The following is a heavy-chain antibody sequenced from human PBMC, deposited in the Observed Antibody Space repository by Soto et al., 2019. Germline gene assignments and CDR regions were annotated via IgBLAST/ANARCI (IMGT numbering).Heavy chain of an antibody. V-gene: IGHV3-23*01. CDR2: ISGSGGST. CDR1: GFTFSSYA. D-gene: IGHD3-22*01. Sequence: PGGSLRLSCAASGFTFSSYAMSWVRQAPGKGLEWVSAISGSGGSTYYADSVKSRFTISRDNSKNTLYLQMNSLRAEDTAVYYCAKDLHYYDSSGYPDFDYWGQGTLVTVSS. CDR3: AKDLHYYDSSGYPDFDY. J-gene: IGHJ4*02.